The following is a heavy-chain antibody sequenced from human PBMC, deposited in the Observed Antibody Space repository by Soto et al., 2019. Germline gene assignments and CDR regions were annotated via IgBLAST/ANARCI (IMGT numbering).Heavy chain of an antibody. V-gene: IGHV4-31*03. J-gene: IGHJ4*02. Sequence: QVQLQESGPGLVKPSQTLSLTCTVSGGSISSGGYYWSWIRQHPGKGLEWIGYIYYSGSTYHNPSLKSRVTISVDTSKNQFSLKLSSVTAADTAVYYCARLSYCGGDCYSGTTIDYWGQGTLVTVSS. D-gene: IGHD2-21*02. CDR2: IYYSGST. CDR1: GGSISSGGYY. CDR3: ARLSYCGGDCYSGTTIDY.